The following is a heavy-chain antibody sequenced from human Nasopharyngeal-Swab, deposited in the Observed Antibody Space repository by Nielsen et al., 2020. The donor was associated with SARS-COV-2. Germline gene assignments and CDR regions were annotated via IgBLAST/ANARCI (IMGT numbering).Heavy chain of an antibody. D-gene: IGHD4-23*01. V-gene: IGHV4-59*08. J-gene: IGHJ5*02. CDR3: ARLLGGYNGGHWSDP. Sequence: WIRQPPGKGLEWIGYIYYSGSTNYNPSLKSRVTISLDTSKNQFSLKLTSVTAADTAVYYCARLLGGYNGGHWSDPWGQGTLVTVSS. CDR2: IYYSGST.